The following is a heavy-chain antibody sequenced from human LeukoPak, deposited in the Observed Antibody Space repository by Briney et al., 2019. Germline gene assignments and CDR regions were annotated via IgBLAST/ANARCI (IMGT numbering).Heavy chain of an antibody. V-gene: IGHV3-21*01. J-gene: IGHJ4*02. CDR2: ISSSSSYI. Sequence: GGSLRLSCAASGFTFSSYSMNWVRQARGKGLEWVSSISSSSSYIYYADSVKGRFTISRDNAKNSLYLQMNSLRAEDTAVYYCARDRIVAVPFDYWGQGTLVTVSS. CDR3: ARDRIVAVPFDY. D-gene: IGHD5-12*01. CDR1: GFTFSSYS.